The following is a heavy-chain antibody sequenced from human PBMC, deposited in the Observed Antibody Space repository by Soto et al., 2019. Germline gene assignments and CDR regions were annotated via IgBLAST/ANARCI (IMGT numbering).Heavy chain of an antibody. J-gene: IGHJ6*02. Sequence: PGGPLRLSCAASGFTFSSYSMNWVRQAPGKGLEWVSYLSSSSSTIYYAASVKGRFTISRDNAKNSLYLQMNSLRDEDTAVYYCATIPREYCTNGVCYRPYYYGMDVWGQGTTVTVSS. V-gene: IGHV3-48*02. CDR2: LSSSSSTI. CDR3: ATIPREYCTNGVCYRPYYYGMDV. CDR1: GFTFSSYS. D-gene: IGHD2-8*01.